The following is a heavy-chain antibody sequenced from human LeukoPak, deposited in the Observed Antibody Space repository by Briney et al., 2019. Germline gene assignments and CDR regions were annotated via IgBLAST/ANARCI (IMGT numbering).Heavy chain of an antibody. CDR1: GFTFRSYC. V-gene: IGHV3-7*03. CDR3: SGGGGWESDF. J-gene: IGHJ4*02. D-gene: IGHD6-19*01. Sequence: GMSLRLSCAASGFTFRSYCMTWVRQAPGKGLEWVANINDDATETNYIDSVKGRFTISRDNVRNSLHPQMDSLRAEDTAVYYCSGGGGWESDFWGQGTLVTVSS. CDR2: INDDATET.